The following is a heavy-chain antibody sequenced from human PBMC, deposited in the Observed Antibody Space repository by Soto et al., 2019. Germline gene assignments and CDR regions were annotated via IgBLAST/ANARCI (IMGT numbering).Heavy chain of an antibody. V-gene: IGHV3-23*01. J-gene: IGHJ6*02. CDR1: GFTFSSYA. D-gene: IGHD1-1*01. CDR2: ISGSGGST. Sequence: HPGGSLRLSCAASGFTFSSYAMSWVRQAPGKGLEWVSAISGSGGSTYYADSVKGRFTISRDNSKNTLYLQMNSLRAEDTAVYYCAKDWNDVFYYYYGMDVWGQGTTVTVS. CDR3: AKDWNDVFYYYYGMDV.